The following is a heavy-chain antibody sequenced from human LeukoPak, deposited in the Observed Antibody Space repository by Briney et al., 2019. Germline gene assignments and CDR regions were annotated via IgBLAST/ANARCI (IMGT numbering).Heavy chain of an antibody. Sequence: PSETLSLTCTVSGGSISSYYWSWIRQPPGKGLEWIGYIYYSGSTNYNPSLKSRVTISVDESKNQFSLNLRSVTAADTAVYYCARWGPNFDYWGQGTLVTVSS. CDR2: IYYSGST. CDR1: GGSISSYY. CDR3: ARWGPNFDY. D-gene: IGHD7-27*01. V-gene: IGHV4-59*12. J-gene: IGHJ4*02.